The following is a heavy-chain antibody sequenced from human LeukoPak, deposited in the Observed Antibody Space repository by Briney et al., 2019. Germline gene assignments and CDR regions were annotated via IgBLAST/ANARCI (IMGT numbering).Heavy chain of an antibody. V-gene: IGHV4-38-2*02. J-gene: IGHJ4*02. D-gene: IGHD2/OR15-2a*01. CDR1: DSSITSPYY. CDR2: VFRLQTVRT. Sequence: SETLSLTCTFSDSSITSPYYWAWFRQPPGKGLEWIATVFRLQTVRTFNNPSLGSRVTMSLDPSHNQFSLNLTSVTAADTALYFCATVLLAPYLIDSWGQGTFVTVSS. CDR3: ATVLLAPYLIDS.